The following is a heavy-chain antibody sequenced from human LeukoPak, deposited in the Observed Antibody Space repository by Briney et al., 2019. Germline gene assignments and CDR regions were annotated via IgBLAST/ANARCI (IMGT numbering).Heavy chain of an antibody. V-gene: IGHV1-46*01. CDR3: ARASPRGPFDY. CDR1: GYTFTNYA. CDR2: INPSGGST. Sequence: ASVKVSCKASGYTFTNYAMHWVRQAPGQGLEWMGIINPSGGSTSYAQKFQGRVTMTRDTSTSTVYMELSSLRSEDTAVYYCARASPRGPFDYWGQGTLVTVSS. J-gene: IGHJ4*02.